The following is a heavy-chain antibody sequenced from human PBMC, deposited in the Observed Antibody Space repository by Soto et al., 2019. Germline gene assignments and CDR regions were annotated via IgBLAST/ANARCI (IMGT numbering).Heavy chain of an antibody. CDR1: GFTFSSYS. J-gene: IGHJ6*03. V-gene: IGHV3-21*01. CDR2: ISSSSSYI. Sequence: GGSLRLSCAASGFTFSSYSMNWVRQAPGKGLEWVSSISSSSSYIYYADSVKGRFTISRDNAKNSLYLQMNSLRAEDTAVYYCAKKGPTTRVGGDYYYYYYMDVWGKGTTVTVSS. D-gene: IGHD1-7*01. CDR3: AKKGPTTRVGGDYYYYYYMDV.